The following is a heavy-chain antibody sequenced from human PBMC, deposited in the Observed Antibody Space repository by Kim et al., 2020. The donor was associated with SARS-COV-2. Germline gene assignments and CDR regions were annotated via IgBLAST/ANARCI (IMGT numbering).Heavy chain of an antibody. V-gene: IGHV4-59*01. D-gene: IGHD3-10*01. J-gene: IGHJ2*01. CDR3: ARGVNLFANWYFDL. CDR2: IYYSGST. CDR1: GGSISSYY. Sequence: SETLSLTCTVSGGSISSYYWSWIRQPPGKGLEWIGYIYYSGSTNYNPSLKSRVTISVDTSKNQFSLKLSSVTAADTAVYYCARGVNLFANWYFDLWGRGTLVTVSS.